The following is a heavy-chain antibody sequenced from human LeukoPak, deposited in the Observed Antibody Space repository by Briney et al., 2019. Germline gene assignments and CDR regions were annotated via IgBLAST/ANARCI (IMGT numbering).Heavy chain of an antibody. CDR3: AKLGNVADAFDI. CDR2: ISSSSSYI. Sequence: GGSLRLSCAASGFTFSSYSMNWVRQAPGKGLEWVSSISSSSSYIYYADSVKGRFTISRDNAKNSLYLQMNSLRAEDTAVYYCAKLGNVADAFDIWGQGTMVTVSS. J-gene: IGHJ3*02. CDR1: GFTFSSYS. D-gene: IGHD7-27*01. V-gene: IGHV3-21*04.